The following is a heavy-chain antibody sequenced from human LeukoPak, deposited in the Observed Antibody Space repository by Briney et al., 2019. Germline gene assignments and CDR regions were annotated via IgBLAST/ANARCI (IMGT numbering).Heavy chain of an antibody. CDR3: ARVFGGPLDDAFDI. CDR1: GYTFTRHY. D-gene: IGHD3-10*01. J-gene: IGHJ3*02. Sequence: ASVKVSCKASGYTFTRHYIHWVRQAPRQGLEWMGIINPSGDTIRYAQKFQGRITMTRDMSTGTIYMELSSLRSEDTAVYYCARVFGGPLDDAFDIWGQGTMVIVSS. V-gene: IGHV1-46*01. CDR2: INPSGDTI.